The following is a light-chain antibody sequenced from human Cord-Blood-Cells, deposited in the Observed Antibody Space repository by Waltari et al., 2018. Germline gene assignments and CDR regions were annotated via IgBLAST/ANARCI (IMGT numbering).Light chain of an antibody. Sequence: SSELTQDPAVSVALGQTVRLTCQGDGLRSYYASWYQQKPGQAPVLVIYGKNNRPSGIPDRFSGSSSGNTASLTITGAQAEDEADYYCNSRDSSGNHWVFGGGTKLTVL. J-gene: IGLJ3*02. CDR3: NSRDSSGNHWV. CDR2: GKN. CDR1: GLRSYY. V-gene: IGLV3-19*01.